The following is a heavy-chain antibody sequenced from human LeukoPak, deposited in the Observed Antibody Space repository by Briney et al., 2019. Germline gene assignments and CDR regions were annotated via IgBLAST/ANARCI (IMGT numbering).Heavy chain of an antibody. CDR2: INPNSGGT. J-gene: IGHJ4*02. Sequence: GASVKVSCKASGYTFTGYYMHGVRQAPGQGLEWMGWINPNSGGTNYAQKFQGRVTMTRDTSISTAYMELSRLRSDDTAVYYCARVYRYNWNYGSPFDYWGQGTLVTVSS. D-gene: IGHD1-7*01. CDR1: GYTFTGYY. CDR3: ARVYRYNWNYGSPFDY. V-gene: IGHV1-2*02.